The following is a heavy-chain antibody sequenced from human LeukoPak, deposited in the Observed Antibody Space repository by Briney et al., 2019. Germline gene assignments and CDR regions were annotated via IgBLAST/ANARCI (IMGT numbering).Heavy chain of an antibody. D-gene: IGHD3-10*01. CDR3: AREIHGSGTIYLDY. CDR1: GFTFSSYG. Sequence: PGGSLRLSCAASGFTFSSYGMHWVRQAPGKGLEWVSAINGDNTYYADSVKGQFTISRDNSKSTLYLQLNSLRVEDTALYYCAREIHGSGTIYLDYWGQGSLVTISS. CDR2: INGDNT. V-gene: IGHV3-NL1*01. J-gene: IGHJ4*02.